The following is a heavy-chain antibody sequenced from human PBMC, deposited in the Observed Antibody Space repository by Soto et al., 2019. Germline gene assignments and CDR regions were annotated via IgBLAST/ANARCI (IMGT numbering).Heavy chain of an antibody. Sequence: PGGSLRLSCAASGFTFSSYAMSWVRQAPGKGLEWVSAISGSGGSTYYADSVKGRFTISRDNSKNTLYLQMNSLRAEDTAVYYCAKSAYYDFWSGYRLEDYFDYWGQGTLVTVSS. D-gene: IGHD3-3*01. CDR1: GFTFSSYA. CDR3: AKSAYYDFWSGYRLEDYFDY. V-gene: IGHV3-23*01. J-gene: IGHJ4*02. CDR2: ISGSGGST.